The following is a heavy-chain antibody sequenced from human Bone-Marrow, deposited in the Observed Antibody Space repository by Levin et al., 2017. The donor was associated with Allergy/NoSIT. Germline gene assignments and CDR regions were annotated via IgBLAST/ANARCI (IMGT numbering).Heavy chain of an antibody. CDR1: GGSISTSSYY. V-gene: IGHV4-39*07. J-gene: IGHJ2*01. CDR3: ARVKDGYHYDNSGYYTPGFYWYFDL. CDR2: IYNGGST. D-gene: IGHD3-22*01. Sequence: SETLSLTCTVSGGSISTSSYYWGWVRQPPGKGLEWIGNIYNGGSTYYSPSLKSRLTISVDTSKNQFSLNLSSVTAADTAVYYCARVKDGYHYDNSGYYTPGFYWYFDLWGRGTLVTVSS.